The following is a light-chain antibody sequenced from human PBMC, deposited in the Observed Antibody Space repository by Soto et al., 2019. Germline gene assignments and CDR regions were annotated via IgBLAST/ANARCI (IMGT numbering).Light chain of an antibody. CDR3: SSYAGSNSV. V-gene: IGLV2-8*01. J-gene: IGLJ3*02. CDR2: EVS. Sequence: QSALTQPPSASGSPGQSVTISCTGTSSDVGGYNYVSWYQQHPGKAPKVMIYEVSKRPSGVPDRFFGSKSGNTASLTVSGLQAEDEADYYCSSYAGSNSVFGGGTKLTVL. CDR1: SSDVGGYNY.